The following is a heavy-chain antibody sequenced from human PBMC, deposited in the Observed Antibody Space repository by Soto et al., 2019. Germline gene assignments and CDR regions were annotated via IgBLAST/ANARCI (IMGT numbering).Heavy chain of an antibody. Sequence: PGGSLRLSCAASGFTFSSYWMSWVRQAPGKGLEWVANIKQDGSEKYYVDSVKGRFTISRDNAKNSLYLQMNSLRAEDTAVYYCAREHIDYDYVWGSYRYGSDAFDIWGQGTMVTVSS. J-gene: IGHJ3*02. CDR2: IKQDGSEK. CDR1: GFTFSSYW. D-gene: IGHD3-16*02. CDR3: AREHIDYDYVWGSYRYGSDAFDI. V-gene: IGHV3-7*01.